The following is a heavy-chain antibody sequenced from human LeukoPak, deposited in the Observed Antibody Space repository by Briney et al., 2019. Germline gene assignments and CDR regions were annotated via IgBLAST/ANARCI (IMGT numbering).Heavy chain of an antibody. J-gene: IGHJ4*02. Sequence: PGGSLRLSWAASGFTFSSYSMNWVRQAPGKGLEWVSYISSSSSYIYYADSVKGRFTISRDNAKNSLYLQMNSLRAEDTAVYYCARPLCGGDCSNRKASTYWGQGTLVTVSS. V-gene: IGHV3-21*05. CDR2: ISSSSSYI. CDR3: ARPLCGGDCSNRKASTY. CDR1: GFTFSSYS. D-gene: IGHD2-21*02.